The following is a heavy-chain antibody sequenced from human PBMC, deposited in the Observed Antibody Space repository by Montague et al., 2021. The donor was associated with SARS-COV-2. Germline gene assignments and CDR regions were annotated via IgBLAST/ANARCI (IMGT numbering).Heavy chain of an antibody. CDR1: GYSISSGYY. Sequence: SETLSLTCTVSGYSISSGYYWGWIRQPPGKGLEWIGYIYYSGSTNYNPSLKSRVTISVDTSKNQFSLKLSSVTAADTAVYYCARALYCSGGSCYPNWFDPWGQGTLVTVSS. J-gene: IGHJ5*02. D-gene: IGHD2-15*01. CDR2: IYYSGST. CDR3: ARALYCSGGSCYPNWFDP. V-gene: IGHV4-61*01.